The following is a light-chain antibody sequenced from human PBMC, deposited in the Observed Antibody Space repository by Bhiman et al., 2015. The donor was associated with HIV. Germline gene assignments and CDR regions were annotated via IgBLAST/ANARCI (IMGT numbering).Light chain of an antibody. Sequence: QSALTQPASVSASPGQSIAISCTGTSSDVGAYNYVSWYQQHPGTAPKLLIYENTKRPSGIPDRFSGSKSGTSATLGITGLQTGDEADYYCGTWDTSLSAGGVFGTGTKVTVL. CDR3: GTWDTSLSAGGV. V-gene: IGLV1-51*02. CDR1: SSDVGAYNY. CDR2: ENT. J-gene: IGLJ1*01.